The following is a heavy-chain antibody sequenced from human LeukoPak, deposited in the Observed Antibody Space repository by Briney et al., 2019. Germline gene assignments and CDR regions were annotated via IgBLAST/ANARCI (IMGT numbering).Heavy chain of an antibody. CDR1: GFTFDDYA. D-gene: IGHD5-18*01. V-gene: IGHV3-9*01. CDR3: AREDRGYSYGT. Sequence: GGSLRLSCAASGFTFDDYAMHWVRQAPGKGLEWVSGISWNSGSIGYADSVKGRFTISRDNAKNSLYLRMNSLRAEDTAVYYCAREDRGYSYGTWGQGTLVTVSS. CDR2: ISWNSGSI. J-gene: IGHJ5*02.